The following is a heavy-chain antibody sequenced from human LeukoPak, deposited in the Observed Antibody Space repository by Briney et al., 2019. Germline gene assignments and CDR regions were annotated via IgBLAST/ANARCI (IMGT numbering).Heavy chain of an antibody. CDR3: ARDGHRRYYYDSTGRGDAFDI. CDR1: GYTFTSYA. V-gene: IGHV1-18*01. D-gene: IGHD3-22*01. Sequence: ASVKVSCKASGYTFTSYAISWVRQAPGQGLEWMGWISAYNGNTHYAQKVQDRVIMTTDTSTSTAYMELRSLRSDDTAVYYCARDGHRRYYYDSTGRGDAFDIWGQGTMDTVSS. J-gene: IGHJ3*02. CDR2: ISAYNGNT.